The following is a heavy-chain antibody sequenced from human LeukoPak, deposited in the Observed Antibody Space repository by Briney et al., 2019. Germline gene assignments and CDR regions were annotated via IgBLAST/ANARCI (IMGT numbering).Heavy chain of an antibody. J-gene: IGHJ3*02. CDR2: TYYSGST. Sequence: PSETLSLTCIVSGGSISSISSNNYHWGWIRQPPGKGLEWIGSTYYSGSTYYNPSLKSRVTISADTSKNQFSLKLNSVSAADTAVYYCASFIEYTSSDAFDIWGQGTMVTVSS. CDR1: GGSISSISSNNYH. CDR3: ASFIEYTSSDAFDI. D-gene: IGHD6-6*01. V-gene: IGHV4-39*01.